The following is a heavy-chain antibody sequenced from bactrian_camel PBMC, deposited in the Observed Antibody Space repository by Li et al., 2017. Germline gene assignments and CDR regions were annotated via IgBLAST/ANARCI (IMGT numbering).Heavy chain of an antibody. V-gene: IGHV3S53*01. CDR2: IDSDGIA. CDR3: AAARWGCTVSALDDY. CDR1: GYTYNRNC. J-gene: IGHJ4*01. D-gene: IGHD5*01. Sequence: QLVESGGGSVQAGVSLRLSRAASGYTYNRNCMAWFRQAPGKEREGVAAIDSDGIASYADSVKGRFTVSGDNANNTVNLMMNSLKPEDTAMYYCAAARWGCTVSALDDYWGKGTQVTVS.